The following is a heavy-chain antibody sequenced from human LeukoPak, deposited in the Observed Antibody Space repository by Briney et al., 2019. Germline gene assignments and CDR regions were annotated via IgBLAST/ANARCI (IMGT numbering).Heavy chain of an antibody. CDR2: ISSSSSYI. CDR3: ARDPYCSGGSCPFDY. CDR1: GFTFSSYS. Sequence: GGCLRLSCAASGFTFSSYSMNWVRQAPGKGLEWVSSISSSSSYIYYADSVKGRFTISRDNAKNSLYLQMNSLRAEDTAVYYCARDPYCSGGSCPFDYWGQGTLVTVSS. J-gene: IGHJ4*02. V-gene: IGHV3-21*01. D-gene: IGHD2-15*01.